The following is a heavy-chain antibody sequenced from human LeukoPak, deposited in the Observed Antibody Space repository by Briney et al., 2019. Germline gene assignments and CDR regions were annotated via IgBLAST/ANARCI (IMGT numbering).Heavy chain of an antibody. D-gene: IGHD2-21*02. CDR2: ISYDGSNK. V-gene: IGHV3-30*03. CDR3: FLTDSGDWNY. J-gene: IGHJ4*02. Sequence: GGSLRLSCAASGFTFSSYWMSWVRQAPGKGLEWVAVISYDGSNKYYADSVKGRFTISRDNSKNTLYLQMNSLRAEDTAVYYCFLTDSGDWNYWGQGTLVTVSS. CDR1: GFTFSSYW.